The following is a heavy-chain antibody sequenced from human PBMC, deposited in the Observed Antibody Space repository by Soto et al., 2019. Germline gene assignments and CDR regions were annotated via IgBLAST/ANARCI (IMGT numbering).Heavy chain of an antibody. CDR3: AREIDGYRRQNWFDP. CDR1: GGTFSSYA. CDR2: IIPMFGTA. V-gene: IGHV1-69*13. J-gene: IGHJ5*02. Sequence: GASVKVSCKASGGTFSSYAISWVRQAPGQGLEWMGGIIPMFGTANYAHEFQGRVTITADESTSTAYMELSSLRSEDTAVYYCAREIDGYRRQNWFDPWGQGTLVTVSS. D-gene: IGHD5-12*01.